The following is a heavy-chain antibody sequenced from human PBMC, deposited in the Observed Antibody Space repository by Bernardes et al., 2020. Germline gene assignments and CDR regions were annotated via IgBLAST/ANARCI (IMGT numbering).Heavy chain of an antibody. D-gene: IGHD4-17*01. V-gene: IGHV4-30-4*01. J-gene: IGHJ4*02. Sequence: SETLSLTCTVSGGSISSGDYYWSWIRQPPGKGLEWIGYIYYSGSTYYNPSLKSRVTISVDTSKNQFSLKLSSVTAADTAVYYCARDRYFDYGGNLVDYWGQGTLVTVSS. CDR3: ARDRYFDYGGNLVDY. CDR1: GGSISSGDYY. CDR2: IYYSGST.